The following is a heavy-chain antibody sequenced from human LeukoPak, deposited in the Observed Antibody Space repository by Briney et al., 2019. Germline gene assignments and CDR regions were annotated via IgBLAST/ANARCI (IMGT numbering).Heavy chain of an antibody. CDR1: GGSISDSNYY. V-gene: IGHV4-39*01. Sequence: SETLSLTCTVSGGSISDSNYYWGWIRQPPGRGLEWIANIYYSGSTYYSPSLKSRVTVSVDTSKNQFSLKLSSVTAADTAIYYCARQSTIAAAKIDPWGQGSLVTVSS. CDR3: ARQSTIAAAKIDP. CDR2: IYYSGST. D-gene: IGHD6-25*01. J-gene: IGHJ5*02.